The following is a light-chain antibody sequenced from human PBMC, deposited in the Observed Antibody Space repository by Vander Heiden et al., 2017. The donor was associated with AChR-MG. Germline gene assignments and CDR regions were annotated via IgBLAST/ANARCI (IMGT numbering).Light chain of an antibody. CDR1: SSYVGGYNY. J-gene: IGLJ2*01. Sequence: QSALTQPASVSGSPGQSITISCTGTSSYVGGYNYVSWYQQHPGKAPKLMIYEGSKRPSGVSNRFSGSKSGNTASLTISGLQDEDEADYYCTSYTSSNTVVFGGGTKLTVL. CDR2: EGS. V-gene: IGLV2-14*01. CDR3: TSYTSSNTVV.